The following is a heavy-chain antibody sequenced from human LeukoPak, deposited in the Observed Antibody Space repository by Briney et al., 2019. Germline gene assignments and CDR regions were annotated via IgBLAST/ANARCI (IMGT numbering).Heavy chain of an antibody. J-gene: IGHJ3*02. V-gene: IGHV4-59*08. CDR2: IYYSGST. CDR3: ARRDYYDSSGSDAFDI. CDR1: GGSISSYY. D-gene: IGHD3-22*01. Sequence: SETLSLTCTVSGGSISSYYWSWIRQPPGKGLEWIGYIYYSGSTNYNPSLKSRVTISVDTSKNQFSLKLSSVTAADTAVYYCARRDYYDSSGSDAFDIWGQGTVVTVSS.